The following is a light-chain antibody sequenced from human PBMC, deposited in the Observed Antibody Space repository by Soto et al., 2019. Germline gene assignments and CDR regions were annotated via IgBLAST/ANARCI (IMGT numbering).Light chain of an antibody. J-gene: IGKJ5*01. CDR1: QSVSSD. CDR2: DAS. Sequence: IVFTEAPSTLSLSPGGRATXACXXSQSVSSDLAWYQQKPGQAPRLLIYDASNRATGIPARFSGSGSGTDFTLAISILEAEDFAVYYCQQRSNWPPITFGQGTTTGD. V-gene: IGKV3-11*01. CDR3: QQRSNWPPIT.